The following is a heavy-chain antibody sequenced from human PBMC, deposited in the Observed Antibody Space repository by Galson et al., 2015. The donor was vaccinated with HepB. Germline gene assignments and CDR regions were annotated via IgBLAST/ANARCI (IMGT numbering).Heavy chain of an antibody. CDR2: NYDADTT. Sequence: SSTAACSSSSYYMWWCRQEPGGGRLGGSGINYDADTTNYTPSVKGRVTISVDTSKNQFSLNLRSVTAADTAVYYCARGIGATVDYWGQGARVTVSS. CDR1: CSSSSYYM. CDR3: ARGIGATVDY. J-gene: IGHJ4*02. V-gene: IGHV4-4*08. D-gene: IGHD6-25*01.